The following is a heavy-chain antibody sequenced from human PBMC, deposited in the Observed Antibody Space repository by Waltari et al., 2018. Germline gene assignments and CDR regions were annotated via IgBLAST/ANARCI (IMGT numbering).Heavy chain of an antibody. V-gene: IGHV4-34*01. J-gene: IGHJ5*02. CDR3: ARALGLVMITFGGVRNWFDP. CDR2: INHSGRT. Sequence: QVQLQQWGAGLLKPSETLSLTCAVYGGSFSGYYWSWIRQPPGKGLEWIGEINHSGRTNYNPSLKRRVTISVDTAKNQFSRKLSSVTAADTAVYYGARALGLVMITFGGVRNWFDPWGQGTLVTVSS. CDR1: GGSFSGYY. D-gene: IGHD3-16*01.